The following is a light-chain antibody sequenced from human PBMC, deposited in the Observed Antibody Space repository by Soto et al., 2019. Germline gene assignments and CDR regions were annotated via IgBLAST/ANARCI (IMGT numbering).Light chain of an antibody. CDR2: GNS. Sequence: QSVLTQPPSVSGAPGQRVTISCTGSSSNIGAGYDVHWYQQLPGTAPKLLIHGNSNRPSGVPDRFSGSKSGTSASLAITGLQADDEADYYCHSYDSSLSGVVFGGGTKLTVL. V-gene: IGLV1-40*01. CDR1: SSNIGAGYD. CDR3: HSYDSSLSGVV. J-gene: IGLJ2*01.